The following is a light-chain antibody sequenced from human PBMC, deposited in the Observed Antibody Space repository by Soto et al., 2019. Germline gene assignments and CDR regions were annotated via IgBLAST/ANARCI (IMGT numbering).Light chain of an antibody. V-gene: IGLV1-47*01. Sequence: QSVLTQPPSASGTPGQRVTISCSGSSSNIGRNNVYWYQQLPGTAPKLLIYTNNQRPSGVPDRFSGSKSGTSASLAISGLRSEDEADYYCAAWYDSLSGWVFGGGTKVTVL. CDR1: SSNIGRNN. J-gene: IGLJ3*02. CDR3: AAWYDSLSGWV. CDR2: TNN.